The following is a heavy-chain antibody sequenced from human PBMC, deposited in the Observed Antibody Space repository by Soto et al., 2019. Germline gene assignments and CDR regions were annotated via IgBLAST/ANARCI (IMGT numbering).Heavy chain of an antibody. CDR3: ATPGYLEQWLMRGYFDY. D-gene: IGHD6-19*01. CDR1: GFTFSGYA. J-gene: IGHJ4*02. CDR2: ISYIGSNT. V-gene: IGHV3-23*01. Sequence: GGSRRLSGSPSGFTFSGYAMSWARQSPGKGLEWVSGISYIGSNTYYAGSVKGRFTISRDNSKNTVYLHMNSLRVEVTAVYYCATPGYLEQWLMRGYFDYWGQGAMVTVSS.